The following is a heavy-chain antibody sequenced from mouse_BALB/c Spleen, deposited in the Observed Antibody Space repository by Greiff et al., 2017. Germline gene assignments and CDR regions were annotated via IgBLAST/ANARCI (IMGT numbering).Heavy chain of an antibody. CDR1: GFTFSSYG. Sequence: EVKVVESGGDLVKPGGSLKLSCAASGFTFSSYGMSWVRQTPDKRLEWVATISSGGSYTYYPDSVKGRFTISRDNAKNTLYLQMSSLKSEDTAMYYCARQAKGAMDYWGQGTSVTVSS. D-gene: IGHD1-2*01. CDR3: ARQAKGAMDY. J-gene: IGHJ4*01. V-gene: IGHV5-6*01. CDR2: ISSGGSYT.